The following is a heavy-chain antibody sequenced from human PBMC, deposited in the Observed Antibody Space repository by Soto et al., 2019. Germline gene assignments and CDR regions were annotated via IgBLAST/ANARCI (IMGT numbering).Heavy chain of an antibody. CDR2: IYYTGST. J-gene: IGHJ4*02. CDR3: AKGTTVVIFFDY. CDR1: GGSISSYY. D-gene: IGHD4-17*01. Sequence: LSLTCTVSGGSISSYYWSWIRQPPGKGLEWIGYIYYTGSTNYNPSLKSRVTISVDTSKNQFSLKLSSVTAADTAVYYCAKGTTVVIFFDYWGQGTLVTVSS. V-gene: IGHV4-59*01.